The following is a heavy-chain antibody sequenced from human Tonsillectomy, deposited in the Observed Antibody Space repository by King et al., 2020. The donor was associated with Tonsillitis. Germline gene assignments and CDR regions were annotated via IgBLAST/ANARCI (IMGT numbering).Heavy chain of an antibody. CDR1: GGSISSYY. J-gene: IGHJ4*02. Sequence: MQLQESGPGLVKPSETLSLTCTVSGGSISSYYWSWIRQPPGKGLEWIGYIYYSGSTNYNPSLKSRVTISVDTSKNQFSLKLSSVTAADTAVYYCARDQNSYDSSGYYRGGFDYWGQGTLVTVSS. CDR2: IYYSGST. D-gene: IGHD3-22*01. V-gene: IGHV4-59*01. CDR3: ARDQNSYDSSGYYRGGFDY.